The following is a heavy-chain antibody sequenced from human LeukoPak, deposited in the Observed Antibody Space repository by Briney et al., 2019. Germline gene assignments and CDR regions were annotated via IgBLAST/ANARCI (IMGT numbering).Heavy chain of an antibody. D-gene: IGHD3-16*02. V-gene: IGHV1-8*01. CDR1: GYTFTSYD. Sequence: ASVKVSCKASGYTFTSYDINQVRQPTGQRLEWMGGMNPNSGNTGYSQKFQRRVTMTRNTSISTAYMELSSLRSEDTAVYYCARGYDYVWGSYRYDYWGQGTLVTVSS. J-gene: IGHJ4*02. CDR2: MNPNSGNT. CDR3: ARGYDYVWGSYRYDY.